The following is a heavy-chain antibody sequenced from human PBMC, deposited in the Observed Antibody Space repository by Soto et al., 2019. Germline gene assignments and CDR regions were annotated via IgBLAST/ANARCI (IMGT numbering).Heavy chain of an antibody. CDR2: IYYSGST. V-gene: IGHV4-39*01. CDR3: ASPREAARRWWFDP. Sequence: SETLSLTCTVSGGSISSSSYYWGWIRQPPGKGLEWIGSIYYSGSTYYNPSLKSRVTISVDTSKTQFSLKLSSLTAADTAVYYCASPREAARRWWFDPWGQGTLVTVSS. CDR1: GGSISSSSYY. D-gene: IGHD6-6*01. J-gene: IGHJ5*02.